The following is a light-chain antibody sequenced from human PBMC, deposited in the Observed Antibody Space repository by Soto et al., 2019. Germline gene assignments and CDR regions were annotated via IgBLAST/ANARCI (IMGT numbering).Light chain of an antibody. CDR3: QQYNNWPPT. J-gene: IGKJ1*01. CDR1: QDIRKY. CDR2: DTS. V-gene: IGKV1-33*01. Sequence: DIQMTQSPSSLSASVGDRVTITCQASQDIRKYLNWYQQKPGKAPNLLIYDTSNLETGVPSRFSGSGSGTEFTLTISSLQSEDFAVYYCQQYNNWPPTFGQGTKVDIK.